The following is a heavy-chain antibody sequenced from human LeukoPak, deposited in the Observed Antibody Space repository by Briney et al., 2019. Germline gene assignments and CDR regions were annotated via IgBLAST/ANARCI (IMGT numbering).Heavy chain of an antibody. CDR2: FDPEDGVT. CDR3: ATDLMIVATTPNQYFDY. D-gene: IGHD5-12*01. CDR1: GYTLTELS. V-gene: IGHV1-24*01. J-gene: IGHJ4*02. Sequence: ASVKVSCKVSGYTLTELSMHWVRQAPGKGLEWMGGFDPEDGVTIYAQKFQGRVTMTEDTSTDTAYMELSSLRSEDTAVYYCATDLMIVATTPNQYFDYWGQGTLVTVSS.